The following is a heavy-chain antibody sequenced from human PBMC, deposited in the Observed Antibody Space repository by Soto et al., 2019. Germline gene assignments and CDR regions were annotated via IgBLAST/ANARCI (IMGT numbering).Heavy chain of an antibody. Sequence: GGSLRLSCAASRFTFSTYGMHWVRQAPGKGLEWLSGINVDSGSTYYADSVRGRFTTSRDNSKNTVFLQMNSLRAEDTAIYYCAKDREAPIHWGQGTLVTVSS. CDR2: INVDSGST. V-gene: IGHV3-23*01. J-gene: IGHJ4*02. CDR3: AKDREAPIH. CDR1: RFTFSTYG.